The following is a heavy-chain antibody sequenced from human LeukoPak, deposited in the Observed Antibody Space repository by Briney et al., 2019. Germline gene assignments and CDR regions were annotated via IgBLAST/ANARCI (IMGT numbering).Heavy chain of an antibody. CDR3: ARGRTQPFDWFVSYYYYYYMDV. Sequence: GASVKVSCKASGGTFSSYAISWVRQAPGQGLEWMGGIIPIFGTANYAQKFQGRVTITADKSTSTAYMELSSLRSEDTAVYYCARGRTQPFDWFVSYYYYYYMDVWGKGTTVTISS. CDR1: GGTFSSYA. V-gene: IGHV1-69*06. J-gene: IGHJ6*03. CDR2: IIPIFGTA. D-gene: IGHD3-9*01.